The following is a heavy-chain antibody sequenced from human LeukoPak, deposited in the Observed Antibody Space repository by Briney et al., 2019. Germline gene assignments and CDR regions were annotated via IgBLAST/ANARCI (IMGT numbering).Heavy chain of an antibody. D-gene: IGHD6-6*01. J-gene: IGHJ6*03. Sequence: ASVKVSCKASGYTFTNYGISWVRQAPGQGLEWMGWINPNSGGTNYAQKFQGRVTMTRDTSISTAYMELSSLRSEDTAVYYCARGPAPYSSSSGGPYYYYYYMDVWGKGTTVTVSS. CDR1: GYTFTNYG. CDR2: INPNSGGT. CDR3: ARGPAPYSSSSGGPYYYYYYMDV. V-gene: IGHV1-2*02.